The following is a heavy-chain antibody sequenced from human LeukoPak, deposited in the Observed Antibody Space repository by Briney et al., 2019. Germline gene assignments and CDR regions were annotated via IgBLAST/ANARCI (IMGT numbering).Heavy chain of an antibody. CDR3: AKAVGSISWSFDY. CDR1: GFTFSTYA. D-gene: IGHD6-13*01. Sequence: PGRSLRLSCEASGFTFSTYAMHWVRQAPGKGLEWVALISHDGSDKNYADSVKDRFTISRDNSNRTLYLQMDSLRGDDAAVYYCAKAVGSISWSFDYWGQGTLVTVSS. CDR2: ISHDGSDK. J-gene: IGHJ4*02. V-gene: IGHV3-30*18.